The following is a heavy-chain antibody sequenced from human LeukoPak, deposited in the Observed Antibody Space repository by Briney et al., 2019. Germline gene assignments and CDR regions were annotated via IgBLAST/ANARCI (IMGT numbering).Heavy chain of an antibody. CDR2: ISYDGSNK. V-gene: IGHV3-30*18. CDR1: GFTFSSYG. J-gene: IGHJ1*01. CDR3: AKDREQQGYFQH. Sequence: GGSLRLSCAASGFTFSSYGMHWVRQAPGKGLEWVAVISYDGSNKNYADPVKGRFTISRDNSKNTLYLQMNSLRAEDTAVYYCAKDREQQGYFQHWGQGTLVTVSS. D-gene: IGHD6-13*01.